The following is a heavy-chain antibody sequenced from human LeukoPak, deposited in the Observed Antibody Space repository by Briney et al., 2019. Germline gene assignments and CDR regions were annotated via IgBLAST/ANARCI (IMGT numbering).Heavy chain of an antibody. CDR3: ARQGRNCSGGSCRPNWFDP. CDR2: IYTSGCT. D-gene: IGHD2-15*01. J-gene: IGHJ5*02. CDR1: GGSISSGSYY. V-gene: IGHV4-61*02. Sequence: SETLSLTCTVSGGSISSGSYYWSWIRQPAGKGLEWIGRIYTSGCTNYNPSLKSRVTISVDTSKNQFSLKLSSVTAADTAVYYCARQGRNCSGGSCRPNWFDPWGQGTLVTVSS.